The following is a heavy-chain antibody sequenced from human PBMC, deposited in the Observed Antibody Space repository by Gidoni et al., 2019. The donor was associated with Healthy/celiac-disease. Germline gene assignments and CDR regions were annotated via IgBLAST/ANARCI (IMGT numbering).Heavy chain of an antibody. CDR1: GFTFSSYW. CDR3: ARDPYTGYCSSTSCYGNIHWFDP. V-gene: IGHV3-74*01. D-gene: IGHD2-2*01. J-gene: IGHJ5*02. Sequence: EVQLVESGGGLVQPGGSLRLSCAASGFTFSSYWMHWVRQAPGKGLVWVSRINSDGSSTSYADSVKGRLTISRDNAKNTLYLQMNSLRAEDTAVYYCARDPYTGYCSSTSCYGNIHWFDPWGQGTLVTVSS. CDR2: INSDGSST.